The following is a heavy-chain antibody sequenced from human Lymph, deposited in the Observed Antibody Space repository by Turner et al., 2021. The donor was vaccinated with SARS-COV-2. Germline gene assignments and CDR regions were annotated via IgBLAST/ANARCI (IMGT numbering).Heavy chain of an antibody. CDR2: ISYDGSNK. J-gene: IGHJ4*02. Sequence: QVQLVESGGCEVELGRSLRPSCTASGFTFSSYSMHWVRPAPVNRLEWVSLISYDGSNKYYADSVKARFTISRDNSKNTLYLQMNSLRTEDTAVYYCAREMDSGSDYWGQGTLVTVSS. D-gene: IGHD3-10*01. CDR1: GFTFSSYS. V-gene: IGHV3-30*04. CDR3: AREMDSGSDY.